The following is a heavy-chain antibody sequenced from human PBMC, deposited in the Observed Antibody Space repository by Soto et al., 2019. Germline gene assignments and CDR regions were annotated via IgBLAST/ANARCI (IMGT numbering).Heavy chain of an antibody. J-gene: IGHJ6*02. V-gene: IGHV3-21*01. CDR3: ASGRIQLCFSISHGMDV. CDR2: ISSSSSYI. Sequence: EVQLVESGGGLVKPGGSLRLSCAASGFTFSSYSMNWVRHAPGKGLEWVSSISSSSSYIYYADSVKGRFTISRDNAKNSLYLQMSSLRAEDTAVYYCASGRIQLCFSISHGMDVWGQGTTATVSS. CDR1: GFTFSSYS. D-gene: IGHD5-18*01.